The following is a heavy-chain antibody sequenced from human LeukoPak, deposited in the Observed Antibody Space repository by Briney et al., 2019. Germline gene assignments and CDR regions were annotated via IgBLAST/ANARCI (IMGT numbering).Heavy chain of an antibody. V-gene: IGHV1-2*02. CDR3: ATLAGEHQAPFHY. J-gene: IGHJ4*02. CDR1: GYTYSGYY. D-gene: IGHD1-26*01. CDR2: INPNTGGT. Sequence: GASVKVSRKASGYTYSGYYMHWVRQAPGQGLEWMGWINPNTGGTNYAQKFQGRVTMTRDTSISTAYMEQSRLKSDDTAVYYCATLAGEHQAPFHYWGQGTLVTVSS.